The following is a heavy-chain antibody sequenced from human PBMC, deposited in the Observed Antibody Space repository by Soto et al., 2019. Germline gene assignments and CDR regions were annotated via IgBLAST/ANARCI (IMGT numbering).Heavy chain of an antibody. J-gene: IGHJ6*02. Sequence: QVQLVESGGDLVKPGGSLRLSCAASGFKFSDHYMSWIRQAPGKGLEWVSYIGTSDTIIYYADSVKGRFTISRDNAKNSLYLHMNSLSAEDTAVYYCARGHFGLDVWGQGTTVTVSS. CDR1: GFKFSDHY. CDR3: ARGHFGLDV. V-gene: IGHV3-11*01. CDR2: IGTSDTII.